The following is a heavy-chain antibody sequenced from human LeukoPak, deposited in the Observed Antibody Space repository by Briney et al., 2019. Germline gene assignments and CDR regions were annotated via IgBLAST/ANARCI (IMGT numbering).Heavy chain of an antibody. V-gene: IGHV1-69*04. D-gene: IGHD2-2*01. CDR1: GGTFSNYA. CDR2: IIPVLGIA. CDR3: VRETVPAATRVLRQYYYFMVV. Sequence: SVKVSCLASGGTFSNYAISWVRQAPGQGLEWVGRIIPVLGIANYAQNFQGRVTITGDKSTSPAYTELSSLRPEDTAVYYCVRETVPAATRVLRQYYYFMVVWGKGTTVTVSS. J-gene: IGHJ6*03.